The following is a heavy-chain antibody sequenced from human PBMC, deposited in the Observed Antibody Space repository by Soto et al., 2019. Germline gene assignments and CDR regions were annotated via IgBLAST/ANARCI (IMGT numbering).Heavy chain of an antibody. D-gene: IGHD6-19*01. CDR1: GLILRSDA. V-gene: IGHV3-30*01. CDR2: ISIDAITK. CDR3: ASDFVAGSPDWFDP. Sequence: QVHLVESGGGVVQPGMSLRLSCTISGLILRSDAIHWVRQPPGRGLEWVAVISIDAITKFYADSVKGRFIISRDNSKNMVFLQMNSLRGDDTAVYYCASDFVAGSPDWFDPWGQGTLVTVSS. J-gene: IGHJ5*02.